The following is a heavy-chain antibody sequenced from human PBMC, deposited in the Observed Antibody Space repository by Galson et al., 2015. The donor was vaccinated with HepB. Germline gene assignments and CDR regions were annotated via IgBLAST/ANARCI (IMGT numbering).Heavy chain of an antibody. J-gene: IGHJ2*01. D-gene: IGHD3-22*01. Sequence: SVKVSCKASGYTFTSYYMHWVRQAPGQGLEWMGIINPSGGSTSYAQKFQGRVTMTRDTSTSTVYMELSSLRSEDTAVYYCARSPRYYYDSSGYYDWYFDLWGRGTLVTVSS. V-gene: IGHV1-46*01. CDR2: INPSGGST. CDR3: ARSPRYYYDSSGYYDWYFDL. CDR1: GYTFTSYY.